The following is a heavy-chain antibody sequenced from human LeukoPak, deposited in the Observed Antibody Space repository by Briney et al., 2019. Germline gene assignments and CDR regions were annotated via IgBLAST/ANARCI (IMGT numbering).Heavy chain of an antibody. D-gene: IGHD4/OR15-4a*01. V-gene: IGHV4-39*01. CDR2: IYDSGST. CDR1: GGSIRSSYYY. Sequence: SETLSLTCTVSGGSIRSSYYYWGWIRQPPGKGLEWIGSIYDSGSTYYNPSLKSRVTISVDTSKNQFSLKLNSVTATDTAVYYCARQPPFFGDYGGYWGPGTLVTVSS. J-gene: IGHJ4*02. CDR3: ARQPPFFGDYGGY.